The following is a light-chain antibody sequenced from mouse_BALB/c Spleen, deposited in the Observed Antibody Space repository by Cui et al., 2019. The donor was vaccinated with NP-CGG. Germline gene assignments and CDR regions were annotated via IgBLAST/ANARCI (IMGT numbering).Light chain of an antibody. V-gene: IGLV1*01. CDR2: GTN. CDR3: ALWYSNHWV. J-gene: IGLJ1*01. Sequence: QPVLPQESAFTTSPGETVTLTCRSSTGAVTTSNYANWVQEKPDHLFTGLIGGTNNRAPGVPARFSGSLIGDKAALTITGAQTEDEAIYFCALWYSNHWVFGGGTKLTVL. CDR1: TGAVTTSNY.